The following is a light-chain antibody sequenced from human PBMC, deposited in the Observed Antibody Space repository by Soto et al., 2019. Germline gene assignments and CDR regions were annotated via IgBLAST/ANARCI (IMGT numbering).Light chain of an antibody. V-gene: IGLV2-14*01. CDR3: SSYTTGNTRQIV. CDR2: DVS. Sequence: QSALTQPASVSGSPGRSITISCTGTRSDVGGYNYVSWYQQHPGKAPKFMIYDVSNRPSGVSNLFSGPKSGNTASLTISGLQAEDEADYSCSSYTTGNTRQIVFGTGTKLTVL. J-gene: IGLJ1*01. CDR1: RSDVGGYNY.